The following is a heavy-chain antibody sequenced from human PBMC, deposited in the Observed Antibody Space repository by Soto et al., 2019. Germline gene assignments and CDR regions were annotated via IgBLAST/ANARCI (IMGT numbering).Heavy chain of an antibody. CDR3: ATEYSSSSDAFDI. V-gene: IGHV1-2*04. CDR2: INPNSGGT. J-gene: IGHJ3*02. D-gene: IGHD6-6*01. Sequence: ASVKVSCKASGYTFTGYYMHWVRQAPGKGLEGMGWINPNSGGTNYAQKFQGWVTMTRDTSISTAYMELSRLRSDDTAVYYCATEYSSSSDAFDIWGQGTMVTVSS. CDR1: GYTFTGYY.